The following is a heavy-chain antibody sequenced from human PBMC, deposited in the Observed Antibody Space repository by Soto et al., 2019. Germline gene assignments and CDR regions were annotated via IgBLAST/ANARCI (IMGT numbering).Heavy chain of an antibody. J-gene: IGHJ6*02. V-gene: IGHV1-18*01. CDR2: ISAYNGNT. Sequence: QVQLVQSGAEVKKPGASVKVSCKASGYTFTSYGISWVRQAPGQGLEWMGWISAYNGNTNYAQKLQVRVTMTTNTSYITAYMELRGLRSDDTAAYYWARGLYSSGWSIYYYYGMDVWGQGTTVTVSS. CDR1: GYTFTSYG. D-gene: IGHD6-19*01. CDR3: ARGLYSSGWSIYYYYGMDV.